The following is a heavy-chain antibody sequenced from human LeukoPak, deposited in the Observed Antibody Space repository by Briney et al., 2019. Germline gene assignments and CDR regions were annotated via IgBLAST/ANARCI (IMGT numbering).Heavy chain of an antibody. CDR2: INPNAGNT. D-gene: IGHD3-16*01. CDR3: ARDHLWGSSDAFDI. J-gene: IGHJ3*02. Sequence: ASVKVSCKASGYTFTTFYIHWVRQAPGHGLEWMGIINPNAGNTNYAQKFQGRVTMTRDTSTSTVHMELSSLRSEDTAVYYCARDHLWGSSDAFDIWGQGTMVTVSS. CDR1: GYTFTTFY. V-gene: IGHV1-46*01.